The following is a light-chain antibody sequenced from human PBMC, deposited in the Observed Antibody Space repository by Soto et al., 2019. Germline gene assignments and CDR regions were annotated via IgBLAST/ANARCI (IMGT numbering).Light chain of an antibody. V-gene: IGLV2-14*01. CDR1: SSDVGGYNY. J-gene: IGLJ1*01. Sequence: QSALTQPASVSGSPGQSITISCTGTSSDVGGYNYVSWYQQHPGKAPKIIIYEVTNRPSGVSNRFSGSKSGNTASLTISGLQAEDDADYSCISFTSRLNFNHIFGPVTKVTVL. CDR2: EVT. CDR3: ISFTSRLNFNHI.